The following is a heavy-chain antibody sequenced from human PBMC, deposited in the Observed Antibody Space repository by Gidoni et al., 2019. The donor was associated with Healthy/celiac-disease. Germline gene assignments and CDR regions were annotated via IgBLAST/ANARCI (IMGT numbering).Heavy chain of an antibody. Sequence: VQLVECGGGLIQPGGSLRLSCAASGFTVRSNYMSWVRQAPGKGLEWVSVIYSGGSTYYADSVKCRFTISRYNSKNSLYLQMNSLRAEDTAVYYCASTTAVAGTGAFDIWGQGTMVTVSS. V-gene: IGHV3-66*01. CDR3: ASTTAVAGTGAFDI. CDR2: IYSGGST. D-gene: IGHD6-19*01. CDR1: GFTVRSNY. J-gene: IGHJ3*02.